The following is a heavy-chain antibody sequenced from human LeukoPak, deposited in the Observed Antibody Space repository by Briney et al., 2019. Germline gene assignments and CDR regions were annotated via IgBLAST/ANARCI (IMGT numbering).Heavy chain of an antibody. CDR2: IYSGGNT. V-gene: IGHV3-53*01. CDR3: ARDVYIAASGVNWFDP. J-gene: IGHJ5*02. Sequence: GGSLRLSCAASGFTVSSNYMSWVRQAPGKGMEWLSVIYSGGNTYYADSVKGRFTISRDNSKDTLYLQMNSLRAEDTAVYYCARDVYIAASGVNWFDPWGQGTLVTVSS. D-gene: IGHD6-13*01. CDR1: GFTVSSNY.